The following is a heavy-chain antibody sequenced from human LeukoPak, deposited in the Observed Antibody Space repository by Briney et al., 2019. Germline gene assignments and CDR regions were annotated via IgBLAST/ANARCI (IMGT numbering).Heavy chain of an antibody. CDR2: ITNSGNSK. J-gene: IGHJ4*02. CDR3: ARDQYDTWSRRGNFDS. Sequence: PGGSLRLSCAASEFTFSSYSMNWVRQAPGKGPEWVSYITNSGNSKSYADSVKGRFTISRDNTKNSLYLQMNGLRAEDTAVFYCARDQYDTWSRRGNFDSWGQGTLVIVSS. D-gene: IGHD3/OR15-3a*01. CDR1: EFTFSSYS. V-gene: IGHV3-48*01.